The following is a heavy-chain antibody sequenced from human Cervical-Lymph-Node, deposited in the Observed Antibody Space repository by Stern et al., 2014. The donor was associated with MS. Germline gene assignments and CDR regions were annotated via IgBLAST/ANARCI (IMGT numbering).Heavy chain of an antibody. V-gene: IGHV2-5*02. CDR3: AHDYHDILTGYYNSRFAS. CDR1: GFSLSTSGVG. J-gene: IGHJ4*01. Sequence: ESGPTLVKPTQTLTLTCTFSGFSLSTSGVGVGWIRQPPGKALEWLGLIYWADAKRYSPSLKSRLTITKDTSKNQVVLTMTNMDPVDTATYYCAHDYHDILTGYYNSRFASWGHGTLVTVSS. D-gene: IGHD3-9*01. CDR2: IYWADAK.